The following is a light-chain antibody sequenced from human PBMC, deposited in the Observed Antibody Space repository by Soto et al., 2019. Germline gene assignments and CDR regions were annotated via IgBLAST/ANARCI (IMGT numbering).Light chain of an antibody. V-gene: IGKV3-15*01. CDR3: QQYIGWPRT. CDR1: QSVGTN. Sequence: DIVMTQSPAILSVSPGETATLSCRASQSVGTNLAWFQHKPGQAPRLLIYGASTRASGIPASFSGSGSGTDFTLTISSLQSTDFGVYYCQQYIGWPRTFGQGTKVDIK. CDR2: GAS. J-gene: IGKJ1*01.